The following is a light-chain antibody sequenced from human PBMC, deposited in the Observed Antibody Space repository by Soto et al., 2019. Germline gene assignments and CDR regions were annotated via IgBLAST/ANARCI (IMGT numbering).Light chain of an antibody. Sequence: DIQMTQSPSSLSASVGDRVTITCRASQSISSYLNWYQQKPGKAPKLLIYAASSLQSGVPSRFSGSGSGTDFTLTISCLQPEDFATYYCQQSYSTPTFGQGTKLEIK. CDR3: QQSYSTPT. J-gene: IGKJ2*01. V-gene: IGKV1-39*01. CDR1: QSISSY. CDR2: AAS.